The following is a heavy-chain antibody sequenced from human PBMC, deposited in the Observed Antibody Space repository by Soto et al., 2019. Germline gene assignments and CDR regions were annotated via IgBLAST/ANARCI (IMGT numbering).Heavy chain of an antibody. Sequence: SETLSLTCTVSGGSISSYYWIWIRQPPGKGLEWIGYIYYSGSTNYNPSLKSRVTISVDTSKNQFSLKLSSVTAADTAVYYCARGTFYYGRFDYWGQGTLVTVSS. V-gene: IGHV4-59*01. CDR3: ARGTFYYGRFDY. CDR2: IYYSGST. D-gene: IGHD3-10*01. CDR1: GGSISSYY. J-gene: IGHJ4*02.